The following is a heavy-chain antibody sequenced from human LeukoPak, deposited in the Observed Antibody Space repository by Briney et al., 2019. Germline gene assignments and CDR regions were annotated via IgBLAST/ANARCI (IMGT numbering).Heavy chain of an antibody. D-gene: IGHD2-15*01. CDR2: ISGSGGST. J-gene: IGHJ4*02. CDR1: GFTFSSYA. Sequence: GGSLRLSCAASGFTFSSYAMSWVRQAPGKGLEWVSAISGSGGSTYYADSVKGRFTISRDNSKNTLYLQMGSLRAEDMAVYYCARGWDVCTGGSCEFDYWGQGTLVTVSS. CDR3: ARGWDVCTGGSCEFDY. V-gene: IGHV3-23*01.